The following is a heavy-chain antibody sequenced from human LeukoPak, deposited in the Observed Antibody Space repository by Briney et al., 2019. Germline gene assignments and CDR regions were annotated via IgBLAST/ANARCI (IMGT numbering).Heavy chain of an antibody. Sequence: GGSLRLSCTASGFLFSTYGMKWVRQIPGKGLEWISYISVSSSIVYYADSVKGRFTVSRDNDKNSVYLQMNSLRAEDTAVYYCARVSAGYSGYDSEFDYWGQGTLVTVSS. CDR3: ARVSAGYSGYDSEFDY. D-gene: IGHD5-12*01. CDR2: ISVSSSIV. J-gene: IGHJ4*02. V-gene: IGHV3-48*01. CDR1: GFLFSTYG.